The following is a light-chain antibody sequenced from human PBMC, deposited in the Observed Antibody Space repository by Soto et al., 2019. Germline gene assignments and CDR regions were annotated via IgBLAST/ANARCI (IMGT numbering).Light chain of an antibody. V-gene: IGKV3-20*01. CDR1: ETIRNL. CDR2: DTS. CDR3: QQYGTSEII. J-gene: IGKJ5*01. Sequence: EIVLTQSPATLSLSPGERATLSCRASETIRNLLAWYQQRPGQAPRLLIYDTSSRATGVPDRYSASGSGTDFTLTISRLEPEDFAVFFCQQYGTSEIIFGQGTRLEIK.